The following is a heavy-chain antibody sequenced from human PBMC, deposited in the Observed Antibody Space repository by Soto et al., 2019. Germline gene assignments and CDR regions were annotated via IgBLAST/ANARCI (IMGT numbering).Heavy chain of an antibody. J-gene: IGHJ6*02. D-gene: IGHD6-13*01. V-gene: IGHV4-59*01. CDR1: GGSISSYY. CDR3: ARVNSSWGQYYHYGMDV. Sequence: PSETLSLTCTVSGGSISSYYWSWIRQPPGKGLEWIGYIYYSGSTNYNPSLKSRVTISVDTSKNQFSLKLSSVTAADAAVYYCARVNSSWGQYYHYGMDVWGQGTTVTVSS. CDR2: IYYSGST.